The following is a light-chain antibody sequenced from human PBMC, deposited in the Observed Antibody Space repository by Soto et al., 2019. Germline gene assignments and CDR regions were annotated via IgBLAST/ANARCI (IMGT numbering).Light chain of an antibody. V-gene: IGKV3-20*01. CDR2: GGS. CDR3: KQYSSSRK. CDR1: QSVSNNH. J-gene: IGKJ1*01. Sequence: EIVLTQSPGTLSLSPGERATLSCRASQSVSNNHLAWYQQKPGQAPRLLIYGGSSRATGIPVRFSGSGSEKDFTLTITRLEPEDFAVYYCKQYSSSRKFGQGTKVDIK.